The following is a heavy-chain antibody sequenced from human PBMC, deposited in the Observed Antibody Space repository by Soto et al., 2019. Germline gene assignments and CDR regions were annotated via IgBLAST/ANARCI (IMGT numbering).Heavy chain of an antibody. CDR1: GFTFSGSA. D-gene: IGHD3-22*01. CDR3: TRHSEELYYYDSSGYYAPGYYYGMDV. CDR2: IRSKANSYAT. Sequence: GGSLRLSCAASGFTFSGSAMHWVRQASGKGLEWVGRIRSKANSYATAYAASVKGRFTISRDDSKNTAYLQMNSLKTEDTAVYYCTRHSEELYYYDSSGYYAPGYYYGMDVWGQGTTVTVS. V-gene: IGHV3-73*01. J-gene: IGHJ6*02.